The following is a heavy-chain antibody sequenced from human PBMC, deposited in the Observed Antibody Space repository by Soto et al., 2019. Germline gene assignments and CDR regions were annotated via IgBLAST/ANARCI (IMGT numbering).Heavy chain of an antibody. J-gene: IGHJ5*02. Sequence: HPGGSLRLSCAASGFTFSSYAMSWVRQAPGKGLEWVSAISGSGGSTYYADSVKGRFTISRDNSKNTLYLQMNSLRAEDTAVYYCAKVRPALGFGWFGELPNWFDPWGQVNLVLVSS. V-gene: IGHV3-23*01. CDR2: ISGSGGST. D-gene: IGHD3-10*01. CDR1: GFTFSSYA. CDR3: AKVRPALGFGWFGELPNWFDP.